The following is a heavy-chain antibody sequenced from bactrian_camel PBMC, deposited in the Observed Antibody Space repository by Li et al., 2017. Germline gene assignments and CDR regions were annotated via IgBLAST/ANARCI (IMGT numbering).Heavy chain of an antibody. J-gene: IGHJ4*01. D-gene: IGHD3*01. Sequence: HVQLVESGGGLVQPGGSLRLSCAAPGFTFSSYWMYWVRQAPGKGLEWVSTSTGGGLGAFYANSVKGRFTVSRDDATNTHYLQLTSLNTEDTGMYYCARTRTEVLTSNLRYWGPGTQVTVS. CDR1: GFTFSSYW. V-gene: IGHV3S1*01. CDR3: ARTRTEVLTSNLRY. CDR2: STGGGLGA.